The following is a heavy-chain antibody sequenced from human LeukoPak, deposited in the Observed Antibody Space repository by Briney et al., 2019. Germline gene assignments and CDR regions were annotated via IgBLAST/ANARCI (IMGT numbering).Heavy chain of an antibody. V-gene: IGHV1-18*01. CDR1: GYTFTSYG. J-gene: IGHJ6*02. CDR3: AREMVRYCSSTSCYTSYLYYYYGMDV. Sequence: GASVKVSCKASGYTFTSYGISWVRQAPGQGLEWMGWISAYNGNTNYAQKLQGRVTMTTDTSTSTAYMELRSLRSDDTAVYYCAREMVRYCSSTSCYTSYLYYYYGMDVWGQGTTVTVSS. D-gene: IGHD2-2*02. CDR2: ISAYNGNT.